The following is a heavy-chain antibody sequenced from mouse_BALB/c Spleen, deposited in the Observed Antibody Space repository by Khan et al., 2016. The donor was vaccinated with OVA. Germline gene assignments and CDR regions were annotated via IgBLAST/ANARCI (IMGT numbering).Heavy chain of an antibody. Sequence: VQLQQSGPELVKPGASVKMSCKASGYTFSRYVMHWVKQKPGQGLEWIGYINPYNDGTRYNEKFKGKARLTSDTSSSTAYMELSSLTSEDSAVYDGARPGNRYERVLDYSGQGTTLTVSS. CDR3: ARPGNRYERVLDY. CDR1: GYTFSRYV. CDR2: INPYNDGT. D-gene: IGHD2-14*01. J-gene: IGHJ2*01. V-gene: IGHV1S136*01.